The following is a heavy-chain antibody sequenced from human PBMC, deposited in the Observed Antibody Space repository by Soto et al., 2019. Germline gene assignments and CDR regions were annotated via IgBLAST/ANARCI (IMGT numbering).Heavy chain of an antibody. CDR3: ARDPRWATETTKKALDG. CDR2: ISAYNGNT. Sequence: ASLPVSCKYPVYTFTIYGIICVRKAPGSGLEWMGWISAYNGNTNYAQKLQGRVTVTRDTSTGTAYMELSSLRSDDTAMYYCARDPRWATETTKKALDGWGQGTMVTV. CDR1: VYTFTIYG. V-gene: IGHV1-18*04. J-gene: IGHJ3*01. D-gene: IGHD4-4*01.